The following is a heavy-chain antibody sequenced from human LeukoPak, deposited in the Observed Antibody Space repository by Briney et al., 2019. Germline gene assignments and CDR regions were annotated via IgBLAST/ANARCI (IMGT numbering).Heavy chain of an antibody. V-gene: IGHV1-18*01. CDR3: ARDRGFSGYYYDSSGYSF. J-gene: IGHJ3*01. Sequence: ASVKVSCRASGYTFTSYGISWVRQAPGQGLEWMGWISAYNGNTNYAQKLQGRVTMTTDTSTSTAYMELRSLRSDDTAVYYCARDRGFSGYYYDSSGYSFWGQGTMVTVSS. CDR2: ISAYNGNT. D-gene: IGHD3-22*01. CDR1: GYTFTSYG.